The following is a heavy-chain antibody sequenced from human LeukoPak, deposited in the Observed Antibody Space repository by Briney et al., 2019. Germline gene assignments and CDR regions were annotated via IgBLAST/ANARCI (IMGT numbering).Heavy chain of an antibody. Sequence: GGSLRLSCAASGFTFSSYSMNWVRQAPGKGLEWVSYIGSSSNTIYYADSVKGRFTISRDNAKDSLYLQMNSLRAEDTAVYYCARNLPAADYWGQGTLVTVSS. CDR3: ARNLPAADY. V-gene: IGHV3-48*04. CDR1: GFTFSSYS. J-gene: IGHJ4*02. D-gene: IGHD2-2*01. CDR2: IGSSSNTI.